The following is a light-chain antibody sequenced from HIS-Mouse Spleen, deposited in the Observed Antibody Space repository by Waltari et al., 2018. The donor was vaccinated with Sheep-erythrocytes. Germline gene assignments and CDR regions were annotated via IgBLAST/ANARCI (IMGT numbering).Light chain of an antibody. Sequence: DIVMTQSPDSLAVSLGERATIHCKSSQSVLYSSNNKNYLAWYQQKPGQPPKLLIYWAFTRESGVPDRVSGSGSGTDFTLTISSLQAEDVAVYYCQQYYSTLTFGGGTKVEIK. CDR2: WAF. CDR1: QSVLYSSNNKNY. J-gene: IGKJ4*01. V-gene: IGKV4-1*01. CDR3: QQYYSTLT.